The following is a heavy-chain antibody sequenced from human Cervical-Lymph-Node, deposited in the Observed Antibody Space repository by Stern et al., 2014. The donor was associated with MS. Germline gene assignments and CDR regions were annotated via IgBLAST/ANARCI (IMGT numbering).Heavy chain of an antibody. CDR2: ISYTRNTI. J-gene: IGHJ6*02. CDR3: ARESAASTYAMDV. CDR1: GFTFSSYS. Sequence: EVQLVESGGGLLQPGGSLRLSCAASGFTFSSYSMNWVRQPPGKGLEWVSYISYTRNTIYYADSVRGRFTISRDNAKNSLFLQMDSLRAEDTAVYYCARESAASTYAMDVWGQGTKVTVSS. V-gene: IGHV3-48*01. D-gene: IGHD2-2*01.